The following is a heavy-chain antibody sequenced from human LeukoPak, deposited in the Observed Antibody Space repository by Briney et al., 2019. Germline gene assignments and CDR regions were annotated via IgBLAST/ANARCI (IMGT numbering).Heavy chain of an antibody. CDR3: ARRGLYGSSPFDP. V-gene: IGHV4-39*01. CDR1: GGSISSSTYF. Sequence: PSETLSLTCTVSGGSISSSTYFWGWIRQPPGQGLEWLGIIYYSGTTYYNPSLKSRVTISVDTPKNQFSLKLSSVTAADTAVYYCARRGLYGSSPFDPWGQGTLVTVSS. CDR2: IYYSGTT. J-gene: IGHJ5*02. D-gene: IGHD2-2*01.